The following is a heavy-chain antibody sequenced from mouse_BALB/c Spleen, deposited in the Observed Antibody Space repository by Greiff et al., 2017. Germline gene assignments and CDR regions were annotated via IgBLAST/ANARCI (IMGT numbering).Heavy chain of an antibody. D-gene: IGHD2-14*01. Sequence: EVKLVESGGGLVQPGGSLRLSCATSGFTFTDYYMSWVRQPPGKALEWLGFIRNKANGYTTEYSASVKGRFTISRDNSQSILYLQMNTLRAEDSATYYCARVYRYVAMDYWGQGTSVTVSS. CDR2: IRNKANGYTT. J-gene: IGHJ4*01. CDR1: GFTFTDYY. CDR3: ARVYRYVAMDY. V-gene: IGHV7-3*02.